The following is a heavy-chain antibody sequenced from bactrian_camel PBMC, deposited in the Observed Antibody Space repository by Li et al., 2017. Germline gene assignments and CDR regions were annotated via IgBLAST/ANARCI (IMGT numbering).Heavy chain of an antibody. D-gene: IGHD3*01. J-gene: IGHJ4*01. Sequence: VQLVESGGGSVPAGGFLRLSGAASGFTRGYSYSSYCMGWFRQAPGKEREGVAAISTSGGSTTYADSVKGRFTISQDNRNTMVYLQMNSLQPEDTAVYYCAADFPATGSPLTDCSSKYGRNYWGQGTQVTVS. CDR3: AADFPATGSPLTDCSSKYGRNY. CDR2: ISTSGGST. V-gene: IGHV3S42*01. CDR1: GFTRGYSYSSYC.